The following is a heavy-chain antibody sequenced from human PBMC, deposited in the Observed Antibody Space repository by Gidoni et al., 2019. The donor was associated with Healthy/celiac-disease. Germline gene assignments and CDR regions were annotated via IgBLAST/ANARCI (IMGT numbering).Heavy chain of an antibody. CDR3: ARGHYCSSTSCNRVRGWFDP. V-gene: IGHV4-34*01. CDR1: GGSFSGYY. D-gene: IGHD2-2*01. Sequence: QVQLQQWGAGLLKPSETLSLTCAVYGGSFSGYYWSWIRQPPGKGLEWIGEINHSGSTNYNPSLKSRVTISVDTSKNQFSLKLSSVNAADTAVYYWARGHYCSSTSCNRVRGWFDPWGQGNLVTVSS. CDR2: INHSGST. J-gene: IGHJ5*02.